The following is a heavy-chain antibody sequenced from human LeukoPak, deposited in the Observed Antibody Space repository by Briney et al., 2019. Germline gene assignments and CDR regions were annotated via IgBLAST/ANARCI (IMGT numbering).Heavy chain of an antibody. V-gene: IGHV4-59*08. J-gene: IGHJ4*02. CDR3: ARHSSTHAFDY. CDR1: GGSISNYY. D-gene: IGHD5/OR15-5a*01. CDR2: IYYSGST. Sequence: PSETLSLTCTVSGGSISNYYWSWIRQPPGKGLEWIGYIYYSGSTNYNPSLKSRVTISVDTPKNQFSLKLSSVTAADTAVYYCARHSSTHAFDYWGQGTLVTVSS.